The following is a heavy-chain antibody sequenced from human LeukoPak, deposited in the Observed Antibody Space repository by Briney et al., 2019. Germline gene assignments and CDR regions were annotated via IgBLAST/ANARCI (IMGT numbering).Heavy chain of an antibody. V-gene: IGHV4-4*09. Sequence: SETLSLTCTISGSISGYYWSWIRQPPGKGLKWIGYIYTSGSTNYNPSLESRVTISVETSKNQFSLDLSSVTAADTAVYYCARQKCTSASCLTKNAFDIWGQGTMVTVSS. CDR3: ARQKCTSASCLTKNAFDI. CDR2: IYTSGST. J-gene: IGHJ3*02. D-gene: IGHD2-2*01. CDR1: GSISGYY.